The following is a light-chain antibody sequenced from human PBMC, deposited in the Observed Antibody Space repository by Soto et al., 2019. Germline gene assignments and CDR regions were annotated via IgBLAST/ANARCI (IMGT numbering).Light chain of an antibody. Sequence: EIVLTQSPGTLSLSPGERATLSCRASQSVTSYLAWYQQKPGQAPRLLIYASSTRATGIPDRFSGGGSGTDFTLTISRLEPEDFAVYYCQHYYNTPWTFGQGTKVEIK. CDR1: QSVTSY. V-gene: IGKV3-20*01. J-gene: IGKJ1*01. CDR2: ASS. CDR3: QHYYNTPWT.